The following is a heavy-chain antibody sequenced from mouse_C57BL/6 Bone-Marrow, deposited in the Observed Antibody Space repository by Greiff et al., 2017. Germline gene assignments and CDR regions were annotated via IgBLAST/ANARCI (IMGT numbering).Heavy chain of an antibody. CDR3: ARATMRAMDY. CDR2: ISDGGSYT. D-gene: IGHD2-4*01. J-gene: IGHJ4*01. V-gene: IGHV5-4*01. CDR1: GFTFSSYA. Sequence: EVQLVESGGGLVKPGGSLKLSCAASGFTFSSYAMSWVRQTPEKRLEWVATISDGGSYTYDPDNVKGRFTISRDNAKNNLYLQMSHLKSEDTAMYYCARATMRAMDYWGQGTSVTVSS.